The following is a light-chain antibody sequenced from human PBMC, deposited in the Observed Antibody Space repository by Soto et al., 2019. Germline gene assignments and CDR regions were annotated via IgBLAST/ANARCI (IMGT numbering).Light chain of an antibody. J-gene: IGKJ5*01. CDR2: DAS. CDR1: ESVSSNQ. V-gene: IGKV3D-20*01. Sequence: VVLTQSPATLSLSPGERAALSCGASESVSSNQLAWYQQKPGLAPRLRIYDASSRASGIPERFSGSGSGTGFSLTISSLEPEDSAVYYCQQYGSSPITFGQGTRLEIK. CDR3: QQYGSSPIT.